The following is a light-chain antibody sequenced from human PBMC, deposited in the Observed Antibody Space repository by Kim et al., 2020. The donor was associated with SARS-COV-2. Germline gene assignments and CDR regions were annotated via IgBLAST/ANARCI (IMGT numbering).Light chain of an antibody. Sequence: SASVGDTVTITCRASESISIWLAWYQQKPGKAPKLLIYKASNLESGVPSRFSGSGSGTEFTLTISSLQPDDFATYYCQRSGTYYRTFGQGTKLEI. CDR1: ESISIW. CDR3: QRSGTYYRT. CDR2: KAS. J-gene: IGKJ2*01. V-gene: IGKV1-5*03.